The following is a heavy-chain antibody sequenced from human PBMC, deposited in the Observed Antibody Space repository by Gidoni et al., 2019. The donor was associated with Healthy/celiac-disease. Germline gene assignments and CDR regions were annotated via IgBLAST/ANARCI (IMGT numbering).Heavy chain of an antibody. V-gene: IGHV3-9*01. D-gene: IGHD5-12*01. CDR1: GFNFDDYA. CDR2: ISWNSGSI. J-gene: IGHJ3*02. Sequence: EVQLVESGGGLVQPGRSLRLACEASGFNFDDYAMQWVRQAPGKGLEWVSGISWNSGSIGYADSVKGRFTISRDNAKNSLYLQMNSLRAEDTALYYCATGLGATPNDAFDIWGQGTMVTVSS. CDR3: ATGLGATPNDAFDI.